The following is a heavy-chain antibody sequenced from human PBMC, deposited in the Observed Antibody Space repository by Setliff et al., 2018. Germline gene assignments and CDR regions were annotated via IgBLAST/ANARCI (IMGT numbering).Heavy chain of an antibody. D-gene: IGHD2-15*01. CDR2: MSPQSDNT. CDR3: ARGQPPTPRPYFYHMDV. J-gene: IGHJ6*03. V-gene: IGHV1-8*02. Sequence: ASVKVSCKASGYTFSAYDFNWVRQAPGQGLEWVGSMSPQSDNTVYAQKFLGRVTMTKSTSISTAYMELSSLRSEDTAVYYCARGQPPTPRPYFYHMDVWGKGTTVTVSS. CDR1: GYTFSAYD.